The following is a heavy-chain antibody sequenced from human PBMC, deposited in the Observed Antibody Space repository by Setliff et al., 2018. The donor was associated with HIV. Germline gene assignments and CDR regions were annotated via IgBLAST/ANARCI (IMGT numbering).Heavy chain of an antibody. CDR3: ATDGGLWFGRHPYLQN. J-gene: IGHJ1*01. D-gene: IGHD3-10*01. CDR2: TTHSGST. CDR1: GGSFSGYY. Sequence: SETLSLTCAVYGGSFSGYYWNWIRQSPGKGLEWIGETTHSGSTNYNPSLKSRVTISIDTSKNQFSLKVNSVTAADTAVYYCATDGGLWFGRHPYLQNWGQGTLVTVSS. V-gene: IGHV4-34*01.